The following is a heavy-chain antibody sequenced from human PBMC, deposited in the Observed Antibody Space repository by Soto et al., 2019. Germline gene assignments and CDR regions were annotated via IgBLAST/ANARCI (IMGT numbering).Heavy chain of an antibody. Sequence: GASVKVSCKASGYTFASYGISWVRQAPGQGLEWMGWTSAYNGNTNYAQKLQGRVTMTTDTSTSTAYMELRSLRSDDTAVYYCARGNEYSYGYFYYGMDVWGQGTTVTVSS. D-gene: IGHD5-18*01. J-gene: IGHJ6*02. CDR3: ARGNEYSYGYFYYGMDV. CDR1: GYTFASYG. V-gene: IGHV1-18*04. CDR2: TSAYNGNT.